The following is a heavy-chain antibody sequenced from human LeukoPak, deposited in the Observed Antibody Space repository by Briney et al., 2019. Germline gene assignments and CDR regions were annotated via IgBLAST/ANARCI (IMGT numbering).Heavy chain of an antibody. Sequence: HPGGSLRLSCAASGFTFSSYAMHWVRQAPGKGLEWVAVISYDGSNKYYADSVKGRFTISRDNSKNTLYLQMNSLRAEDTAVYYCARGHRIAAAGREYWYFDLWGRGTLVTVSS. CDR2: ISYDGSNK. CDR1: GFTFSSYA. D-gene: IGHD6-13*01. J-gene: IGHJ2*01. V-gene: IGHV3-30-3*01. CDR3: ARGHRIAAAGREYWYFDL.